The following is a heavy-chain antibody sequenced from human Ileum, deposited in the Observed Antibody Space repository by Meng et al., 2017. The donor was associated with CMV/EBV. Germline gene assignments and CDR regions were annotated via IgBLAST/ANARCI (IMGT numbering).Heavy chain of an antibody. CDR3: ARGQDYADYAD. CDR2: ITIGSSSI. CDR1: GFTFSTYN. V-gene: IGHV3-21*01. Sequence: SCAASGFTFSTYNMDWVRQAPGKGLEWVSSITIGSSSIYYADSVKGRFTISRDDAKNSLYLQMNSLRADDTAVYYCARGQDYADYADWGQGTLVTVSS. J-gene: IGHJ4*02. D-gene: IGHD4-17*01.